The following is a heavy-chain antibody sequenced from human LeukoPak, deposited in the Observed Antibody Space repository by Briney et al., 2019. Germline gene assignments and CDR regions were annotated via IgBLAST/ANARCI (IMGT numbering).Heavy chain of an antibody. D-gene: IGHD3-10*01. J-gene: IGHJ6*03. CDR1: GYTFTGYY. Sequence: AASVTVSCKASGYTFTGYYMHWVRQAPGQGLEWVGWINPKNGGSNYAQKFQGRVTMTRERSISTAYMELSSLRSEDTAVYYCARGPSITMVRGGQWYYYMDVWGKGTTVTISS. V-gene: IGHV1-2*02. CDR2: INPKNGGS. CDR3: ARGPSITMVRGGQWYYYMDV.